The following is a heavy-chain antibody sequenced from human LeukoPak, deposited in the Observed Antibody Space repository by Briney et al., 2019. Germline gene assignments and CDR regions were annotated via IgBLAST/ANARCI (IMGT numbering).Heavy chain of an antibody. D-gene: IGHD3-9*01. Sequence: GSLRLSCAASGFTFSNYAIHWVRQAPGKGLEWVAVISYDGNNKYYADSVKGRFTISRDNSKNTLYLQMNSLRAEDTAVYYCARDQGSRYDILTGYYRRSISYYFDYWGQGTLVTVSS. J-gene: IGHJ4*02. CDR2: ISYDGNNK. V-gene: IGHV3-30*04. CDR1: GFTFSNYA. CDR3: ARDQGSRYDILTGYYRRSISYYFDY.